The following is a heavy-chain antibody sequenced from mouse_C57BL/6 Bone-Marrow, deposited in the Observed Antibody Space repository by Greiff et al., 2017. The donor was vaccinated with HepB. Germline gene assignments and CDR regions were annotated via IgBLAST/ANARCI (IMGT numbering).Heavy chain of an antibody. J-gene: IGHJ1*03. Sequence: EVQLKESGAELVRPGASVKLSCTASGFNIKDDYMHWVKQRPEQGLEWIGWIDPENGDTEYASKFQGKATITADTSSNTAYLQLSSLTSEDTAVYYCTLDVYWYFDVWGTGTTVTVSS. CDR2: IDPENGDT. CDR3: TLDVYWYFDV. V-gene: IGHV14-4*01. CDR1: GFNIKDDY.